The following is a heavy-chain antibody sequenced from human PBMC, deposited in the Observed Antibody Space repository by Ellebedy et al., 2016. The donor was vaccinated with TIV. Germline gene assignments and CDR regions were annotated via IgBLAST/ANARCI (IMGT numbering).Heavy chain of an antibody. CDR2: LYPDAKT. Sequence: GESLKISCEASGIIVSDYFMNWVRQAPGKGLEWVSVLYPDAKTNYTDSVNGRFIVSRDSSKNTLYLQMNSLTAEDTAVYYCARDPGGGGDFGDNWFDPWGQGTLLTVSS. J-gene: IGHJ5*02. D-gene: IGHD2-21*01. CDR3: ARDPGGGGDFGDNWFDP. V-gene: IGHV3-66*01. CDR1: GIIVSDYF.